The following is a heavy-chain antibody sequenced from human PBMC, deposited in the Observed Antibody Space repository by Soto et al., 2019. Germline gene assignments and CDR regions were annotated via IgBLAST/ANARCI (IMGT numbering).Heavy chain of an antibody. Sequence: QVQLVQSGAEVKRPGSSVKVSCKASGGTIISHAISWVRQAPGQGLEWMGGIIPILGSANYAQKFQDRLTIIADAFTSTTYMELSSLRSDDAAVYYCASRERVDAFDVWGQGTLVTVSS. CDR3: ASRERVDAFDV. J-gene: IGHJ3*01. CDR2: IIPILGSA. CDR1: GGTIISHA. D-gene: IGHD1-26*01. V-gene: IGHV1-69*01.